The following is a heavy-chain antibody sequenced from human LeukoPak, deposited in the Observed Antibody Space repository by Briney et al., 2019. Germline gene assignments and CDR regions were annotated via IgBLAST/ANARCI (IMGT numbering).Heavy chain of an antibody. Sequence: ASVKVSCKASGYTFTGYYMHWVRRAPGQGLEWMGRINPNSGGTNYAQKFQGRVTMTRDTSIGTAYMDLSRLRSDDTAVYYCARDGGDNWFDPWGQGTLVTVSS. CDR3: ARDGGDNWFDP. V-gene: IGHV1-2*06. CDR2: INPNSGGT. J-gene: IGHJ5*02. CDR1: GYTFTGYY. D-gene: IGHD3-16*01.